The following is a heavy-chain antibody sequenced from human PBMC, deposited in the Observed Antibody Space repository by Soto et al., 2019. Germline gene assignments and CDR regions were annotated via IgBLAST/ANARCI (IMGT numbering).Heavy chain of an antibody. D-gene: IGHD3-16*01. V-gene: IGHV3-48*02. CDR3: AREGILGARSFDY. CDR1: GFTFSSYS. Sequence: GGSLRLSCVASGFTFSSYSVNWVRQAPGKGLEWVPYISSGSKTIYYADSVKGRFTVSRDNAKNSQFLQRNSLRDDDTAVYYCAREGILGARSFDYWGRGALVTVSS. J-gene: IGHJ4*02. CDR2: ISSGSKTI.